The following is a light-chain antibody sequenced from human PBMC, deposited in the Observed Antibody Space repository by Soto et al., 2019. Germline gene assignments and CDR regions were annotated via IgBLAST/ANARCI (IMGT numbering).Light chain of an antibody. CDR3: QHYGYPQWT. CDR1: QSVSSNY. J-gene: IGKJ1*01. V-gene: IGKV3-20*01. CDR2: GAS. Sequence: ESVLTQSPGTLSLSPGERATLSCRASQSVSSNYLAWYQQKPGQAPRLLIYGASTRATGIPDRFSGSGSGTDFTLTISRLEPEDFAVYYCQHYGYPQWTFGQGTKVDIK.